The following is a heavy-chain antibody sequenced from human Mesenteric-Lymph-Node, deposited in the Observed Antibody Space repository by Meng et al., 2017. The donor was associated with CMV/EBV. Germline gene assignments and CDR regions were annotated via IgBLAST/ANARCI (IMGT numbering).Heavy chain of an antibody. J-gene: IGHJ5*02. CDR2: ISPNTGDT. Sequence: QVQLVQSGAEVKKPGASVKVSCKASGYSFPGYFIHWVRQAPGQGLEWMGRISPNTGDTIYEENFQGRVTMTRDTSINTAYMELSSLTSDDTAVYYCGRGQQTFDPWGQGTLVTVSS. D-gene: IGHD1-1*01. CDR1: GYSFPGYF. CDR3: GRGQQTFDP. V-gene: IGHV1-2*06.